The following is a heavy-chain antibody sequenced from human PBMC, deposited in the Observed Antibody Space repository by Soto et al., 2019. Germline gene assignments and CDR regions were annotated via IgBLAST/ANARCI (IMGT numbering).Heavy chain of an antibody. Sequence: QVQLVQSGAEVKKPGASVKVSCKASGYTFTNYDFNWVRQATGQGLEWMGWMNPNSGDTGYAQKFQGRLTMTRDPSISTAYMELSSLRSADTAVYYCAIGTAPGGGLGYWGQGTLVTVSS. CDR1: GYTFTNYD. D-gene: IGHD5-18*01. CDR2: MNPNSGDT. CDR3: AIGTAPGGGLGY. J-gene: IGHJ4*02. V-gene: IGHV1-8*01.